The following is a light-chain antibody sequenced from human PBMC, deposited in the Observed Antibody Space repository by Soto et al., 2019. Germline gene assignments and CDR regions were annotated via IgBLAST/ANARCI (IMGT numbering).Light chain of an antibody. CDR2: GAS. Sequence: EIVMTQSPATLSVSPGERATLSGRASQSVSGNLAWYQQKPGQAPRLLIYGASTRATGIPARFSGSGSGTEFTLTISSLQSEDFAVYYCQQYNNWPLFGPGTKVDIK. V-gene: IGKV3-15*01. CDR1: QSVSGN. J-gene: IGKJ3*01. CDR3: QQYNNWPL.